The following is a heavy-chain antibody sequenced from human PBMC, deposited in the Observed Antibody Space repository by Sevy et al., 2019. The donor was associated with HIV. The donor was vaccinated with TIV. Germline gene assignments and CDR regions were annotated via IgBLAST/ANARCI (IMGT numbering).Heavy chain of an antibody. Sequence: GGSLRLSCAASGFPFSSYAMSWVRQAPGKGLEWVSTISGSGGSAYYADSVKGRFTISRDNSKNTLFLQMHSLRAEDTAVYYCAKGLSDTTTNNWFDPWGQGTLVTVSS. CDR1: GFPFSSYA. D-gene: IGHD1-26*01. CDR3: AKGLSDTTTNNWFDP. J-gene: IGHJ5*02. V-gene: IGHV3-23*01. CDR2: ISGSGGSA.